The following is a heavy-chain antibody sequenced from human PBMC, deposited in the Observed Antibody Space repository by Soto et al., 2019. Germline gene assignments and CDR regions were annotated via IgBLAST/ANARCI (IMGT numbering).Heavy chain of an antibody. CDR3: ARSAPPIDY. J-gene: IGHJ4*02. V-gene: IGHV1-58*02. Sequence: ASVKVSCKASGFTFTSSAMQWVRQARGQRLEWIGWIVVGSGNTNYAQKFQDRVTITRDTSANTAYMELSSLRSEDTAVYYCARSAPPIDYWGQGTLVTVSS. CDR2: IVVGSGNT. CDR1: GFTFTSSA.